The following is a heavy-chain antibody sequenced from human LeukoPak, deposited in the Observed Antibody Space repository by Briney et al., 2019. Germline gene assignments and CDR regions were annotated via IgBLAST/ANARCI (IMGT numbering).Heavy chain of an antibody. V-gene: IGHV1-18*01. J-gene: IGHJ6*04. CDR3: GRARSYYWYTDV. CDR1: GYSFTTYA. D-gene: IGHD3-10*01. CDR2: ISVYNGKT. Sequence: GASVKVSCKASGYSFTTYAITWVPQGPGQGLEWMGWISVYNGKTNYAQKFQGRVIMTTDTSTDRAYMELRRLRSDDTAVYFCGRARSYYWYTDVWGRGTTVTVSS.